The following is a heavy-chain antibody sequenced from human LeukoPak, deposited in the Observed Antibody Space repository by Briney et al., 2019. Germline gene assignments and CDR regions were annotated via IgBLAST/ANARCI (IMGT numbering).Heavy chain of an antibody. CDR3: ARGGIGGWQHDAFDI. J-gene: IGHJ3*02. CDR2: IYTSGST. D-gene: IGHD6-19*01. V-gene: IGHV4-4*07. Sequence: PETLSLTCAVSGGSISSYYWSWIRQPAGKGLEWIGRIYTSGSTNYNPSLKSRVTMSVDTSKNQFSLKLSSVTAADTAVYYCARGGIGGWQHDAFDIWGQGTMVTVSS. CDR1: GGSISSYY.